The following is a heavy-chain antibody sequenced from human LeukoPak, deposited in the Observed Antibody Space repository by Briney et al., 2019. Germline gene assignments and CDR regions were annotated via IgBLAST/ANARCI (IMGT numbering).Heavy chain of an antibody. V-gene: IGHV1-2*02. CDR2: INPNSGGT. J-gene: IGHJ5*02. Sequence: ASVKVSCKASGYTFTGYYMHWVRQAPGQGLEWMGWINPNSGGTNYAQKFQGRVTMTRDTSISTAYMELSRLRSDDTAVYYCARDMRDGFNWFDPWGQGTLVTASS. D-gene: IGHD5-24*01. CDR1: GYTFTGYY. CDR3: ARDMRDGFNWFDP.